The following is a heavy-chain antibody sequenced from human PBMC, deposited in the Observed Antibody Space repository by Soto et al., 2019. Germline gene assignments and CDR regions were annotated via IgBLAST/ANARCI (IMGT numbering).Heavy chain of an antibody. CDR3: ARDNYGDTYYLDY. Sequence: SGTLSLTCTVSGGSISSGAYYWSWVRQPPGKGLEWIGYIYYSGSTYYNPSLKSRVTISVDTSKNQFSLKLSSVTATDTAVYYCARDNYGDTYYLDYWGQGTLVTVSS. J-gene: IGHJ4*02. CDR2: IYYSGST. V-gene: IGHV4-30-4*01. CDR1: GGSISSGAYY. D-gene: IGHD4-17*01.